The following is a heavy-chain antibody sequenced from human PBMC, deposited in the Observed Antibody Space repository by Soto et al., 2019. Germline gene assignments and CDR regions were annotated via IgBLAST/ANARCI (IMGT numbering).Heavy chain of an antibody. Sequence: EVQLLESGGDSVQPGGSVRLTCAGSGFTFINYAMSWVRQAPGKGLEWVSTISGGGDATFFADSVRGRFTFSRDNSKNTVTLQMNSLGVDDTAVYYCARKVVGSTSGPDYWYFDLWGRGTLVTVSS. J-gene: IGHJ2*01. D-gene: IGHD6-19*01. V-gene: IGHV3-23*01. CDR2: ISGGGDAT. CDR3: ARKVVGSTSGPDYWYFDL. CDR1: GFTFINYA.